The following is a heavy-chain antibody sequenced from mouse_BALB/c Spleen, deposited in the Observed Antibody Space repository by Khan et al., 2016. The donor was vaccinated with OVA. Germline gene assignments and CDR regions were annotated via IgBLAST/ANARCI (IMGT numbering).Heavy chain of an antibody. J-gene: IGHJ2*01. CDR2: INPSTGYT. Sequence: QVQLQQSGAELAKPGASVKMSCKASGYTFINYWILWVKQRPGQGLEWIGYINPSTGYTEYNQNFKDKATLTGDKSSSTAYMQLSRLTSEDSAVYYCARRGLRWDFDYWGQGTILTVSS. V-gene: IGHV1-7*01. CDR3: ARRGLRWDFDY. D-gene: IGHD1-1*01. CDR1: GYTFINYW.